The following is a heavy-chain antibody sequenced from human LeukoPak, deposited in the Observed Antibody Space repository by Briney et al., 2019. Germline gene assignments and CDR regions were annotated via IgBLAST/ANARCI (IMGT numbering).Heavy chain of an antibody. D-gene: IGHD6-19*01. CDR1: GGSISSYY. CDR2: IYYSGST. CDR3: ARFGGYSSGWYPTNYFDY. V-gene: IGHV4-59*01. Sequence: SETLSLTCTVSGGSISSYYWSWIRQPPGKGLEWIGYIYYSGSTNYNPSLKSRVTISVDTSKNQFSLKLSSVTAADTAVHYCARFGGYSSGWYPTNYFDYWGQGTLVTVSS. J-gene: IGHJ4*02.